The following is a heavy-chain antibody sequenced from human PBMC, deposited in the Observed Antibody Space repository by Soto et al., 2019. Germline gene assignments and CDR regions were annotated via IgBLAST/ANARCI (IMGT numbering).Heavy chain of an antibody. CDR3: ARGGSGSAFDY. D-gene: IGHD3-10*01. Sequence: QVQLVQSGAEVKKPGASVKVSCKASGYTFTSYAMHWVRQAPGQRLEWMGWINAGNGNTKYSQKFQGRVTISSDTSASTAYMELSSRRSEDTAVYYCARGGSGSAFDYWCQGTLVTVSS. J-gene: IGHJ4*02. V-gene: IGHV1-3*01. CDR2: INAGNGNT. CDR1: GYTFTSYA.